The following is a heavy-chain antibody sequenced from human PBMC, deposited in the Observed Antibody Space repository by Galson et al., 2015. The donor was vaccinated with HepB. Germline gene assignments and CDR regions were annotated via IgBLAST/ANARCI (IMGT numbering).Heavy chain of an antibody. CDR2: IRSKANSYAT. J-gene: IGHJ5*02. Sequence: CAASGFTFSGSAMHWVRQASGKGLEWVGRIRSKANSYATAYAASVKGRFTISRDDSKNTAYLQMNSLKTEDTAVYYCTRAPDGSYPSGQGTLVTVSS. CDR3: TRAPDGSYP. V-gene: IGHV3-73*01. CDR1: GFTFSGSA. D-gene: IGHD1-26*01.